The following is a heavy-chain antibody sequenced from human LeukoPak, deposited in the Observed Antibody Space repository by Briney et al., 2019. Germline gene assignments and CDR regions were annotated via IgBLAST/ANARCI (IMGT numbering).Heavy chain of an antibody. D-gene: IGHD2-8*01. CDR2: INPYDATT. J-gene: IGHJ4*02. CDR1: GFTFTTYG. CDR3: TRDPDGHLDFDY. V-gene: IGHV1-18*01. Sequence: ASVKVSCKASGFTFTTYGISWVRQAPGQGLEWVGWINPYDATTNYAPNLRGSVTMTTDRSTSTAYMELRSLRADDTAVYYCTRDPDGHLDFDYWGQGTLVTVAS.